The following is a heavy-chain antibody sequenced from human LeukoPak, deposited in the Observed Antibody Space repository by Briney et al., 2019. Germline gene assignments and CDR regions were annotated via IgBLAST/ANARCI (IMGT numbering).Heavy chain of an antibody. CDR3: ARQGYSGHSQGAADY. J-gene: IGHJ4*02. CDR2: ISVYNGNT. D-gene: IGHD4-23*01. CDR1: GGTFSSYA. Sequence: ASVKVSCKASGGTFSSYAISWVRQAPGQGLERMGWISVYNGNTNYAQKFQGRVTMTTDTSTSTAHMELRSLRSDDTAVYYCARQGYSGHSQGAADYWGQGTLVTVSS. V-gene: IGHV1-18*01.